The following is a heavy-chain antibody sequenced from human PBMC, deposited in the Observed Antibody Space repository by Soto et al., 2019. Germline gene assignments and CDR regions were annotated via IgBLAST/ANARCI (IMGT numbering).Heavy chain of an antibody. CDR2: IYHTGST. CDR1: GVTVSSDAYY. CDR3: ARYSFSGSRWSKFDY. V-gene: IGHV4-31*03. D-gene: IGHD6-13*01. J-gene: IGHJ4*02. Sequence: SETLSLTCTVSGVTVSSDAYYWSWIRQPPGKGLEWIGNIYHTGSTYYSPSLKSRVDISLDKSKNQFSLWLSSVTAADTAVYYCARYSFSGSRWSKFDYWGQGTMVTVYS.